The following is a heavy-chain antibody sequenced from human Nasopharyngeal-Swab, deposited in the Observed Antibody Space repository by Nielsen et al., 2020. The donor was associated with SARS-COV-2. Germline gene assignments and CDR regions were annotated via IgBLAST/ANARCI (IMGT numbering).Heavy chain of an antibody. D-gene: IGHD6-13*01. Sequence: GESLKISCAASGFTFSRYWMHWVRQAPGKGLVWVSYINPDGSSATYADSVKGRFTISRDNAENTVYLQMNSLRAEDTALYYCVKDRWAIAGAGTVFDSWGQGTLVTVSS. CDR1: GFTFSRYW. CDR2: INPDGSSA. V-gene: IGHV3-74*03. CDR3: VKDRWAIAGAGTVFDS. J-gene: IGHJ4*02.